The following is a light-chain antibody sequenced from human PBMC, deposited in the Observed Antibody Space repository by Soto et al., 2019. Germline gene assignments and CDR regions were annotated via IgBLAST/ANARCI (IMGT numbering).Light chain of an antibody. CDR1: LSVTDSH. CDR3: HQYGPSLPVT. CDR2: SVS. Sequence: EIVLTQSPGILSLSPGERATLSCRASLSVTDSHLGWYQQKPGQAPRLLFYSVSSRATGIPDRFSGRGSGTDFTLTISRLEPEDIAVYYCHQYGPSLPVTFGQGTRLEIK. V-gene: IGKV3-20*01. J-gene: IGKJ5*01.